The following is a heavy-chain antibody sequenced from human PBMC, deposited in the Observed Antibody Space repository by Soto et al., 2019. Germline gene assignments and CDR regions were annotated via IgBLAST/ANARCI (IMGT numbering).Heavy chain of an antibody. Sequence: PSETLSLTCAVYGGSFSGYYWSWIRQPPGKGLEWIGEINHSGSTNYNPSLKSRVTISVDTSKNQFSLKLSSVTAADTAVYYCAGVVSSSEAFDYWGQGTLVTVSS. V-gene: IGHV4-34*01. CDR2: INHSGST. D-gene: IGHD6-6*01. CDR3: AGVVSSSEAFDY. CDR1: GGSFSGYY. J-gene: IGHJ4*02.